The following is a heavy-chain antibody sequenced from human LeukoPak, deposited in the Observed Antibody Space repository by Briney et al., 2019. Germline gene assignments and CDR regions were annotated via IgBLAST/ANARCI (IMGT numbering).Heavy chain of an antibody. CDR1: GFTFSTYA. Sequence: GGSLRLSCAASGFTFSTYAMSWVRQAPGKGLEWVSSINDSGDSTYYADSVRGRFTISRDNSKNTLYLLMNNLRAEDTAIFYCATAYCSSTSCPTWGQGTLVTVSS. J-gene: IGHJ5*02. D-gene: IGHD2-2*01. CDR2: INDSGDST. V-gene: IGHV3-23*01. CDR3: ATAYCSSTSCPT.